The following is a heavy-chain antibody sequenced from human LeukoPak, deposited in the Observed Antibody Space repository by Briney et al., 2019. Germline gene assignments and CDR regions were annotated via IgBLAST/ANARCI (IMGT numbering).Heavy chain of an antibody. CDR2: IYYSGST. Sequence: TSSETLSLTCTVSGGSISSYYWSWIRQPPGKGLEWIGYIYYSGSTNYNPSLKSRVTISVDTSKNQFSLKLSSVTAADTAVYYCARDRESGDFDYWGQGTLVTVSS. CDR3: ARDRESGDFDY. V-gene: IGHV4-59*01. J-gene: IGHJ4*02. D-gene: IGHD3-10*01. CDR1: GGSISSYY.